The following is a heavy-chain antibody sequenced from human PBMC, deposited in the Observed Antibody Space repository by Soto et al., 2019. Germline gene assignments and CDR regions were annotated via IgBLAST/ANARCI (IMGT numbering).Heavy chain of an antibody. CDR2: ISGGGGST. CDR1: GFTFSNYA. CDR3: AKGGYGCKFDY. Sequence: EVQLLESGGGLVQPGGSLRLSCAASGFTFSNYAMSWVRQAPGKGLEWVSAISGGGGSTNYADSVKGRFTISRDNSKNTLYLQINSLRAEDTAVYYCAKGGYGCKFDYWGQGTLVTVSS. J-gene: IGHJ4*02. V-gene: IGHV3-23*01. D-gene: IGHD6-25*01.